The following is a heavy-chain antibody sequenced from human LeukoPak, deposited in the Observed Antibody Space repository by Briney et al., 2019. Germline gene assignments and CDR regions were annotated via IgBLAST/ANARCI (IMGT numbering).Heavy chain of an antibody. V-gene: IGHV3-23*01. D-gene: IGHD6-13*01. CDR3: AKAGQAYSSSWYTLFDI. J-gene: IGHJ3*02. CDR2: ISGSGGST. Sequence: QPGRSLRLSCAASGFTFSSYAMSWVRQAPGKGLEWVSAISGSGGSTYYADSVKGRFTISRDNSKNTLYLQMNSLRAEDTAVYYCAKAGQAYSSSWYTLFDIWGQGTMVTVSS. CDR1: GFTFSSYA.